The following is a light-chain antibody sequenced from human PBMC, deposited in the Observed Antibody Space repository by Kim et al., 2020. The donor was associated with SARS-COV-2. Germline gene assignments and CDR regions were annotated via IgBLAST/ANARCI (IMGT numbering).Light chain of an antibody. CDR2: DVS. CDR1: SSDVGGYNY. Sequence: PGQSITISCTGTSSDVGGYNYVSWYQQHPGKAPKLMIYDVSKRPSGVSNRFSGSKSGNMASLTISGLQAEDEADYYCSSYTSSSRVFGGGTQLTVL. V-gene: IGLV2-14*04. CDR3: SSYTSSSRV. J-gene: IGLJ3*02.